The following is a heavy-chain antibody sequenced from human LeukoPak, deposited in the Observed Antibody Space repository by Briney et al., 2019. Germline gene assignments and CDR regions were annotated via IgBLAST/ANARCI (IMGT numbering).Heavy chain of an antibody. V-gene: IGHV1-2*02. Sequence: GASVKVSCKASGYTFTGYYMHWVRQAPGQGLEWMGWINPNSGGTNYAQKFQGRVTMTRDTSISTAYMELSRLRSDDTAVYYCARGGYSYGLSYYYYYYMDVWGKGTTVTISS. D-gene: IGHD5-18*01. CDR3: ARGGYSYGLSYYYYYYMDV. J-gene: IGHJ6*03. CDR2: INPNSGGT. CDR1: GYTFTGYY.